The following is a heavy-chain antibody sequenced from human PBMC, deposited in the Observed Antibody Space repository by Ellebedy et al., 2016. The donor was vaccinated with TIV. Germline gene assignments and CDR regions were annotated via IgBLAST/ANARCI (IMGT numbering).Heavy chain of an antibody. CDR3: AKDPDWAVAARFEY. CDR2: ISGSGGST. V-gene: IGHV3-23*01. J-gene: IGHJ4*02. Sequence: GESLKISCAASGFTFSSYAMSWVRQAPGKGLEWVSAISGSGGSTYYADSVKGRFTISRDNSKNTLYLQMNSLRAEDTAVYYCAKDPDWAVAARFEYWGQGTLVTVSS. D-gene: IGHD6-19*01. CDR1: GFTFSSYA.